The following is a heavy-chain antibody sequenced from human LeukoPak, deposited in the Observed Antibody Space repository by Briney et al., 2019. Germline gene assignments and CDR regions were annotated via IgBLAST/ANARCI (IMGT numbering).Heavy chain of an antibody. J-gene: IGHJ4*02. D-gene: IGHD6-19*01. Sequence: GRSLGLSCAASGFTFSSYGMHWVRQAPGKGLEWVAVIWYDGSNKYYADSVKGRFTISRDNSKNTLYLQMNSLRAEDTAVYYCARDPFGYSSGWADYWGQGTLVTVSS. V-gene: IGHV3-33*01. CDR2: IWYDGSNK. CDR3: ARDPFGYSSGWADY. CDR1: GFTFSSYG.